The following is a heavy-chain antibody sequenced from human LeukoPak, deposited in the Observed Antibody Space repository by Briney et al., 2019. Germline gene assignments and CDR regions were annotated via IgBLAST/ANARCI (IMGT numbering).Heavy chain of an antibody. CDR3: ARVGRWLQSMYYFDY. D-gene: IGHD5-24*01. CDR2: IYYSGST. Sequence: SETLSPTCTVSGGSISSHYWSWIRQPPGKGLEWIGYIYYSGSTNYNPSLKSRVTISVDTSKNQFSLKLSSVTAADTAVYYCARVGRWLQSMYYFDYWGQGTLVTVSS. CDR1: GGSISSHY. J-gene: IGHJ4*02. V-gene: IGHV4-59*11.